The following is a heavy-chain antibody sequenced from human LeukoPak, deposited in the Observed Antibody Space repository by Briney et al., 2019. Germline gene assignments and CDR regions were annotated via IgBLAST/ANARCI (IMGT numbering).Heavy chain of an antibody. CDR1: GGTFSSYA. Sequence: ASVKVSCKASGGTFSSYAISWVRQAPGQGLEWMGWISAYNGNTNYAQKLQGRVTMTTDTSTSTAYMELRSLRSDDTAVYYCAREGSSSGDDGGYYYYYMDVWGKGTTVTVSS. CDR3: AREGSSSGDDGGYYYYYMDV. CDR2: ISAYNGNT. V-gene: IGHV1-18*01. D-gene: IGHD5-12*01. J-gene: IGHJ6*03.